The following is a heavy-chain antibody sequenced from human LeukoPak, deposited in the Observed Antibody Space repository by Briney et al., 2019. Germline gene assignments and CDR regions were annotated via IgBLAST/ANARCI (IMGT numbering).Heavy chain of an antibody. Sequence: GGSLRLSCAASGFTFSSYWMSWVRQAPGKGLEWVANIKQDGSEKYYVDSVKGRFTISRDNAKNSLYLQMNSLRAEDTAVYYCARERIHCGGADCKSYFDYWGQGTLVTVSS. D-gene: IGHD2-21*01. V-gene: IGHV3-7*01. J-gene: IGHJ4*02. CDR1: GFTFSSYW. CDR2: IKQDGSEK. CDR3: ARERIHCGGADCKSYFDY.